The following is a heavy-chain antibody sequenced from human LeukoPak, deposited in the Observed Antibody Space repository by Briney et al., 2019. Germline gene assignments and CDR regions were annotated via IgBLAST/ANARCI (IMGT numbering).Heavy chain of an antibody. D-gene: IGHD4-17*01. CDR2: TYYRSKWYN. CDR3: ERGPSTALREENYFDY. V-gene: IGHV6-1*01. Sequence: SQTLSLTCAISGDCVSSNSAAWNWIRQSPSRGLEWLGRTYYRSKWYNDYAVSVKSRITINPDTSKNQFSLQLNSVTPEDTAVYYCERGPSTALREENYFDYWGQGTLVTVSS. CDR1: GDCVSSNSAA. J-gene: IGHJ4*02.